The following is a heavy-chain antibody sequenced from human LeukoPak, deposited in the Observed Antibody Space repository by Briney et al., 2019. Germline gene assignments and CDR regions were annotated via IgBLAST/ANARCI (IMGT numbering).Heavy chain of an antibody. V-gene: IGHV4-34*01. CDR3: ARSHISSRGSGSYYNTYYYYGMDV. CDR1: GGSFSGYY. J-gene: IGHJ6*04. D-gene: IGHD3-10*01. CDR2: INHSGST. Sequence: SETLSLTCAVYGGSFSGYYWSWFRQPPRKGREWIGEINHSGSTNYNPSLKSRVTMSVDPSKNQFSLKLSSVTAAGTAVYYCARSHISSRGSGSYYNTYYYYGMDVWGKGTTVTVSS.